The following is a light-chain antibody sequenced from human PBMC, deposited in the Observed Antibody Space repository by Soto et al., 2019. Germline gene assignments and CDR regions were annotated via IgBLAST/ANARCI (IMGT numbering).Light chain of an antibody. CDR1: QSVSSY. Sequence: EIVLKQSLATLSLSPGERATLSCRASQSVSSYLAWYQQKPGQAPRLLIYDASNRATGIPARFSGSGSGTDFTLTISSLQSEDFAVYYCQQYDNWPPAWTFGQGTKVDIK. V-gene: IGKV3-11*01. J-gene: IGKJ1*01. CDR3: QQYDNWPPAWT. CDR2: DAS.